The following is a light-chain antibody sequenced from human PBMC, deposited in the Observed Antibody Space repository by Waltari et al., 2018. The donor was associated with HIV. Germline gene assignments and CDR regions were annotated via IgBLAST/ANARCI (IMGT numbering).Light chain of an antibody. J-gene: IGLJ3*02. CDR2: EVT. CDR1: SSYVGGYKS. V-gene: IGLV2-14*01. CDR3: SSYTTDSTLV. Sequence: QSALTQPASVSGSPGQSITISCTGTSSYVGGYKSVSWYQHLPGKAPKLMIYEVTNRPSGVADRFSGSKPGNTASLTISGLQAEDEADYYCSSYTTDSTLVFGAGTKLTVL.